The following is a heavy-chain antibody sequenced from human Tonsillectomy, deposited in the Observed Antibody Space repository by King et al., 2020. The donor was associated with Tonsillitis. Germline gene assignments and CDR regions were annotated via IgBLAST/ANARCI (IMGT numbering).Heavy chain of an antibody. V-gene: IGHV4-59*01. CDR2: IYYSGST. CDR1: GGSISSYY. J-gene: IGHJ6*03. CDR3: ARGSLEWFDYYNYMDV. Sequence: QLQESGPGLVKPSETLSLTCTVSGGSISSYYWSWIRQPPGKGLEWIGYIYYSGSTKYNPSLKSRVTISVDTSKNQFSLKLSSVTAADTAEYYCARGSLEWFDYYNYMDVWGKGTTVTVSS. D-gene: IGHD3-3*01.